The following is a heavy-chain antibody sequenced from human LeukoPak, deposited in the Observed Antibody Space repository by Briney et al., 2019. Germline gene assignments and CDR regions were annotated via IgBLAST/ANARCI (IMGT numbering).Heavy chain of an antibody. J-gene: IGHJ3*02. Sequence: PSETLSLTCTVSGGSISTYYWSWLRQPPGKGLEWIGYIYYSGNTNYNPSLKSRITISVDTSKNQFSLKLSSVTASDTAVYYCSRHQGLRDGYNYARAFDIWGQGTMVTVSS. CDR1: GGSISTYY. D-gene: IGHD5-24*01. CDR3: SRHQGLRDGYNYARAFDI. CDR2: IYYSGNT. V-gene: IGHV4-59*08.